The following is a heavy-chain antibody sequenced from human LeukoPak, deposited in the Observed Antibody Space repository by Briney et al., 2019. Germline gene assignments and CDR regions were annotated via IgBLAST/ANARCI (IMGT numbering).Heavy chain of an antibody. Sequence: GGSLRLSCAASGFTSSNYAMHWVRQAPGKGLEWVAFISSDESDKYYADSVKGRFTISRDNSKNTLYLQMNSLRPEDTAVYYCVKGRSGSSYSPSDSWGQGTLVTVSS. CDR1: GFTSSNYA. V-gene: IGHV3-30-3*01. CDR3: VKGRSGSSYSPSDS. CDR2: ISSDESDK. D-gene: IGHD2-15*01. J-gene: IGHJ4*02.